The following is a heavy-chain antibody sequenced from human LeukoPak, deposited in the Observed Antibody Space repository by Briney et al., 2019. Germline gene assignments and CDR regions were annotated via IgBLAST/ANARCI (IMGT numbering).Heavy chain of an antibody. J-gene: IGHJ6*02. CDR3: ARATELDPSDMDV. CDR1: GYTFTSYG. CDR2: TSAYNGNT. Sequence: ASVKVSCKASGYTFTSYGISWVRQAPGQGLEWMGWTSAYNGNTNYAQKLLGRVTMTTDTSTSTAYMELRSLRSDDTAVYYCARATELDPSDMDVWGQGTTVTVCS. D-gene: IGHD1-1*01. V-gene: IGHV1-18*01.